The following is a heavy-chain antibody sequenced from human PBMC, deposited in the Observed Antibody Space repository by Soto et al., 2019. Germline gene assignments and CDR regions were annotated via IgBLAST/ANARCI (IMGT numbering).Heavy chain of an antibody. CDR2: ISAYNATA. CDR3: ARDWWGVDKPMNMNWFNP. Sequence: ASVKVSCKASGFPFNMHGINWVRQAPGQGLEWMAWISAYNATAKYAQKLQGRVTMTTDTSTSTAYMELRSLISDDTAVYYCARDWWGVDKPMNMNWFNPWGQGTLVTVSS. CDR1: GFPFNMHG. D-gene: IGHD5-18*01. V-gene: IGHV1-18*01. J-gene: IGHJ5*02.